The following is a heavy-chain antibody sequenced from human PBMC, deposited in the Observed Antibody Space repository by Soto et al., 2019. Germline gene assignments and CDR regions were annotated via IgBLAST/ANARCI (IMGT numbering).Heavy chain of an antibody. V-gene: IGHV3-64D*08. J-gene: IGHJ3*02. Sequence: GGSLRLSCSASGFTFSSFAMHWVRQAPGKGLEYVSAISSNGGSTYHADSVKGRFTISRDNSKNTLYLQMSSLRAEDTAVYYCVKARITMIVNDAFDIWGQGTMVTVSS. CDR1: GFTFSSFA. CDR2: ISSNGGST. D-gene: IGHD3-22*01. CDR3: VKARITMIVNDAFDI.